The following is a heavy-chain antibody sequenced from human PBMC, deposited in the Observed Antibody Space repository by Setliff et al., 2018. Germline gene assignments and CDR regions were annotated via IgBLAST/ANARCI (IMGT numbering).Heavy chain of an antibody. CDR3: ARAPQYTNYWYALSWFDP. V-gene: IGHV4-59*12. Sequence: KASETLSLTCTVSGGSISSYYWSWIRQPPGKGLEWIGYTYYSGTTDYNPSLKSRVTISPDTSKNHFSLKVNSVTAADTAIYYCARAPQYTNYWYALSWFDPWGQGTLVTVSS. CDR2: TYYSGTT. D-gene: IGHD2-8*02. J-gene: IGHJ5*02. CDR1: GGSISSYY.